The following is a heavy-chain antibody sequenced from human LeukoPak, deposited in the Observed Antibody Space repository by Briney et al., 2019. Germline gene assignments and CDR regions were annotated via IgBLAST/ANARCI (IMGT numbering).Heavy chain of an antibody. CDR2: IKRDGSEK. J-gene: IGHJ4*02. V-gene: IGHV3-7*01. Sequence: SGGSLRLSCAASGFTLSSYWMSWVRQAPGKGREWVANIKRDGSEKYYVDSVKGRFTISRDNAKNSLYLQMNSLRVEDTAVYYCVRDDGATKPCWGQGTLVTVSS. CDR1: GFTLSSYW. CDR3: VRDDGATKPC. D-gene: IGHD1-26*01.